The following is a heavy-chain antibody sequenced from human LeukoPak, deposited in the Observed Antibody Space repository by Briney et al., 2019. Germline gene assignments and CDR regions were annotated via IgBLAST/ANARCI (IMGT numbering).Heavy chain of an antibody. Sequence: GASVKVSCKASEYTFTSYDINWVRQATGQGLEWMGWMNPNSANTGYAQKFQGRVTITRNTSISTAYMELSSLRSEDTAVYYCATGNSSTSSDFDYWGQGTLVTVSS. D-gene: IGHD2-2*01. CDR1: EYTFTSYD. CDR3: ATGNSSTSSDFDY. CDR2: MNPNSANT. V-gene: IGHV1-8*03. J-gene: IGHJ4*02.